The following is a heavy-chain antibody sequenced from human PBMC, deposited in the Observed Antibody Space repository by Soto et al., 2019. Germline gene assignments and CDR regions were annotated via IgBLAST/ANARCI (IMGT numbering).Heavy chain of an antibody. J-gene: IGHJ3*01. CDR3: AKAVKYYDSTGYDAFAV. D-gene: IGHD3-22*01. CDR1: GDSISSYF. CDR2: MFHSGRT. Sequence: PSETLSLTCTVSGDSISSYFWTWIRQPPGKALEWIGYMFHSGRTNYNPSLTSRVTTSADTSNNQFSLTLTSVTAADTAVYYCAKAVKYYDSTGYDAFAVWGQGIMVTVSS. V-gene: IGHV4-59*01.